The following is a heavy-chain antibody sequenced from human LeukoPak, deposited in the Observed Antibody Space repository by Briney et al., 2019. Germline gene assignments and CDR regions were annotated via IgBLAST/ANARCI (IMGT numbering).Heavy chain of an antibody. CDR1: GGPMSSYY. V-gene: IGHV4-4*07. CDR3: ARSDVLPGDY. CDR2: IYTSGST. Sequence: SETLSLTCTVSGGPMSSYYWSWIRQPAGKGLEWIGRIYTSGSTNYNPSLKSRVTMSVDTSKNQFYLKLNSVTAADTAVYYCARSDVLPGDYWGQGTLVTVSS. D-gene: IGHD6-6*01. J-gene: IGHJ4*02.